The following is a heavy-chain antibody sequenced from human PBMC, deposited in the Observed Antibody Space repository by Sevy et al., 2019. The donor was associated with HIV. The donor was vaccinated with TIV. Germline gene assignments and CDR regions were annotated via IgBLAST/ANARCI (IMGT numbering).Heavy chain of an antibody. Sequence: GGSLRLSCTGSGFTFGDYAMSWFRQAPGMGLEWVGFIRSKYYGGATEYAASVKGRFTISRDDSKSIADLQMNSLKTEDTAVYYCTTDLVTIRFLGSFDPWGQGTLVTVSS. CDR3: TTDLVTIRFLGSFDP. CDR1: GFTFGDYA. J-gene: IGHJ5*02. D-gene: IGHD3-3*01. V-gene: IGHV3-49*03. CDR2: IRSKYYGGAT.